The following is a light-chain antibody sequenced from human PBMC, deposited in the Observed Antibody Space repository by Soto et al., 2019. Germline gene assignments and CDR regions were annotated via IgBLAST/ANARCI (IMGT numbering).Light chain of an antibody. V-gene: IGLV2-14*01. J-gene: IGLJ2*01. CDR2: EVS. CDR3: SSYSSSTTDVL. CDR1: SSDVGTYKY. Sequence: QSALTQPASVSGSPGQSITISCTGTSSDVGTYKYVSWYQQHPGKAPKLMIYEVSDRPSGVSNRFSGSKSGNTASLTISGLQAEDEVDYYCSSYSSSTTDVLFGGGTKVTVL.